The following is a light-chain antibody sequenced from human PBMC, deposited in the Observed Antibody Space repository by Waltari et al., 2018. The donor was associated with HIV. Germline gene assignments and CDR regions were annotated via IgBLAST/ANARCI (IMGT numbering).Light chain of an antibody. CDR2: QDS. Sequence: SYQLTQPPSVSVSPGPTASIPCSGDNLGGKYHCWHQQTPGQSPVQVSYQDSKRPLGIPERFSGSKYGNTATLTISGTQARDEADYYCQAWDNSTAVFGGGTKLTVL. V-gene: IGLV3-1*01. CDR1: NLGGKY. J-gene: IGLJ2*01. CDR3: QAWDNSTAV.